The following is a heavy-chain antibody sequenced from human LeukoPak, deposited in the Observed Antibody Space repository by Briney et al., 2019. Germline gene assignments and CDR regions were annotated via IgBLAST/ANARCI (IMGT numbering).Heavy chain of an antibody. Sequence: ASVKVSYKAFNYSFTSYAITWVRQAPGQGLECMGWISAYNGNTNYAQKLQGRVTMTTDTSTNTAYMELRSLRSDDTAVYYCARYLVVVAATGFDPWGQGTLVTVSS. V-gene: IGHV1-18*04. CDR1: NYSFTSYA. CDR2: ISAYNGNT. D-gene: IGHD2-15*01. J-gene: IGHJ5*02. CDR3: ARYLVVVAATGFDP.